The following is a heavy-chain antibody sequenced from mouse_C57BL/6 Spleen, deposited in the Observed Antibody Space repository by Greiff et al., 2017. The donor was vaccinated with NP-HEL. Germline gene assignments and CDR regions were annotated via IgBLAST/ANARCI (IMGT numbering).Heavy chain of an antibody. CDR1: GFTFSDYY. CDR3: ARDPDYDYVYFDY. J-gene: IGHJ2*01. D-gene: IGHD2-4*01. V-gene: IGHV5-16*01. Sequence: EVMLVESEGGLVQPGSSMKLSCTASGFTFSDYYMAWVRQVPEKGLEWVANINYDGSSTYYLDSLKSRFIISRDNAKNILYLQMSSLKSEDTATYYCARDPDYDYVYFDYWGQGTTLTVSS. CDR2: INYDGSST.